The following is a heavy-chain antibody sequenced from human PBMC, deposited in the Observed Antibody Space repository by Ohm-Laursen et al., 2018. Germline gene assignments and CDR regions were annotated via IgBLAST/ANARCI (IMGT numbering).Heavy chain of an antibody. V-gene: IGHV4-34*01. J-gene: IGHJ4*02. CDR1: GGSLRNYY. CDR3: ARVWSVAGTPPESNFDY. CDR2: INHSGST. D-gene: IGHD6-19*01. Sequence: SDTLSFTCTVSGGSLRNYYWSWIRQPPGKGLEWIGEINHSGSTNYNPSLKSRVTISVDTSKNQFSLKMSSLTAADTAVYYCARVWSVAGTPPESNFDYWGQGTLVTVSS.